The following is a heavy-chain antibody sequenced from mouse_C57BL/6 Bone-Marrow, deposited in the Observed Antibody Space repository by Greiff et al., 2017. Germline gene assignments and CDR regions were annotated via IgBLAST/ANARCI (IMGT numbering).Heavy chain of an antibody. V-gene: IGHV1-15*01. CDR3: TRYPYYGNYAWFAY. D-gene: IGHD2-10*01. CDR2: IDPETGGT. Sequence: VQLQQSGAELVRPGASVTLSCKASGYTFTDYEMHWVKQTPVHGLEWIGAIDPETGGTAYNQKFKGKAILTADKSSSTAYMQLRSLTSEDSAVYDCTRYPYYGNYAWFAYWGQGTLVTVSA. CDR1: GYTFTDYE. J-gene: IGHJ3*01.